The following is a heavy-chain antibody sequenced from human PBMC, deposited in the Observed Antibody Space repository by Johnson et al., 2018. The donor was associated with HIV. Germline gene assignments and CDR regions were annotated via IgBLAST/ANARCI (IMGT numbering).Heavy chain of an antibody. CDR3: AKGYSSSSPDAFDI. J-gene: IGHJ3*02. Sequence: VQVVESGGGVVRPGGSLRLSCAASGFTFSRYDMHWVRQATGKGLEWVSTIGVAGDTYYPGSVKGRFTVSRDNSKNSLYLQKNSLRAEDTALYYCAKGYSSSSPDAFDIWGQGTMVTVSS. CDR1: GFTFSRYD. V-gene: IGHV3-13*01. CDR2: IGVAGDT. D-gene: IGHD6-6*01.